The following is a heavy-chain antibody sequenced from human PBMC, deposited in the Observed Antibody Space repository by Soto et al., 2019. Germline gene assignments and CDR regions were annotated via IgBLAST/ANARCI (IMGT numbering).Heavy chain of an antibody. CDR2: INHSGST. Sequence: PSETLSLTCAVSSGSISSSNWWSWVRQPPGKGLEWIGEINHSGSTNYNPSLKSRVTISVDTSKNQFSLKLSSVTAADTAVYYCARECYDFWSGHTLYYYYYYMDVWGKGTTVTVSS. J-gene: IGHJ6*03. CDR1: SGSISSSNW. V-gene: IGHV4-4*02. D-gene: IGHD3-3*01. CDR3: ARECYDFWSGHTLYYYYYYMDV.